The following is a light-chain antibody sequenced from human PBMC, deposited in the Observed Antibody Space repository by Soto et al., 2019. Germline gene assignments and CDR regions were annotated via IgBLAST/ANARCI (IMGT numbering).Light chain of an antibody. CDR1: QSVLYSPNXKNY. J-gene: IGKJ1*01. V-gene: IGKV4-1*01. CDR3: QQYXNAPQT. CDR2: WAS. Sequence: DIVMTQSPDSLDVSLGERATINCESNQSVLYSPNXKNYLAWYQQKPGQPPKLLVYWASTRESGVPDRFSGXGXXXXXXXXXXXXXXEDXAVYYCQQYXNAPQTFGQGTKVEIK.